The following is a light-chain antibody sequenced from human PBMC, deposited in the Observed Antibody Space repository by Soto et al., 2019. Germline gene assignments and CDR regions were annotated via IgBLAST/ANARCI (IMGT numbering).Light chain of an antibody. CDR2: EVT. CDR3: SSYTSINTLV. V-gene: IGLV2-14*01. J-gene: IGLJ1*01. CDR1: SSDVGGYTY. Sequence: QSALTQPASGSGSPGQSITISCTGTSSDVGGYTYVSWYQQHPGKAPKLMIYEVTNRPSGVSIRFSGSKSGMTASLTISGLQAEDEADYYCSSYTSINTLVFGTGTKVTVL.